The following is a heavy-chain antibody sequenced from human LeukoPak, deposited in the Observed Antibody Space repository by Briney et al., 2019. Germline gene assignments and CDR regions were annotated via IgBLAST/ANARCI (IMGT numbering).Heavy chain of an antibody. V-gene: IGHV1-46*01. CDR1: GYTFTSYG. J-gene: IGHJ4*02. CDR3: ARGGNTAMVKGFGY. D-gene: IGHD5-18*01. CDR2: INPSGGST. Sequence: ASVKVSCKASGYTFTSYGISWVRQAPGQGLEWMGIINPSGGSTSYAQKFQGRVTMTRDMSTSTVYMELSSLRSEDTAVYYCARGGNTAMVKGFGYWGQGTLVAVSS.